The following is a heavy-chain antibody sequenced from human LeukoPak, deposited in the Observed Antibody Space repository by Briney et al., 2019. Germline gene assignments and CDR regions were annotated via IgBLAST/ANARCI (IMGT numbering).Heavy chain of an antibody. J-gene: IGHJ3*02. CDR2: ICGSGGTT. D-gene: IGHD3-16*01. Sequence: GGSLRLFCAASGFTFSAYAMSWLRQAPGKGLEWLSGICGSGGTTYYADYSGKGRFTISRDNSKITLYLQMNSLSDEDTGVYYCAKDPDYQLRSRASFDIWGQGTMVTVSS. CDR1: GFTFSAYA. V-gene: IGHV3-23*01. CDR3: AKDPDYQLRSRASFDI.